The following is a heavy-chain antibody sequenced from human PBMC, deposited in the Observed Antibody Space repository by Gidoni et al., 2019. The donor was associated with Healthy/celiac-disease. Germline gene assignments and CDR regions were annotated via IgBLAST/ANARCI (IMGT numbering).Heavy chain of an antibody. V-gene: IGHV1-2*02. CDR3: ARSLSCSGGSCNKNY. CDR2: INPNSGGT. CDR1: GYTFTGYY. J-gene: IGHJ4*02. D-gene: IGHD2-15*01. Sequence: QVQLVQSGAEVKKPGASVKVSCKASGYTFTGYYMHWVRPAPGQGLEWMGWINPNSGGTNYAQKFQGRVTMTRDTSISTAYMELSRLRSDDTAVYYCARSLSCSGGSCNKNYWGQGTLVTVSS.